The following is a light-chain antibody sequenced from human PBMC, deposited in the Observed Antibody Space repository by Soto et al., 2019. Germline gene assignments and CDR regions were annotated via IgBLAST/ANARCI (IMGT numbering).Light chain of an antibody. Sequence: LTQPASVSGSPGESITISCTGTSSDVGAYNFVSWYQQDPGKAPKLMIYDVSSRPSGVSNRFSGSKSGHTASLTISGLQAEDEADYYCSSYTSSSTYVFGTGTKVTVL. V-gene: IGLV2-14*01. CDR1: SSDVGAYNF. J-gene: IGLJ1*01. CDR2: DVS. CDR3: SSYTSSSTYV.